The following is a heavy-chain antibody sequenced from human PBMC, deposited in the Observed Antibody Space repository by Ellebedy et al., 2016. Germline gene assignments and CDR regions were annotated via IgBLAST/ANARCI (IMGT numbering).Heavy chain of an antibody. D-gene: IGHD3-22*01. CDR3: ARETSLITMIVVVEYYFDY. Sequence: SQTLSLTCAISGDSVSSNSAAWNWIRQSPSRGLEWLGRTYYRSKWYNDYAVSVKSRITINPDTSKNQFSLQLNSVTPEDTAVYYCARETSLITMIVVVEYYFDYWGQGTLVTVSS. CDR2: TYYRSKWYN. V-gene: IGHV6-1*01. CDR1: GDSVSSNSAA. J-gene: IGHJ4*02.